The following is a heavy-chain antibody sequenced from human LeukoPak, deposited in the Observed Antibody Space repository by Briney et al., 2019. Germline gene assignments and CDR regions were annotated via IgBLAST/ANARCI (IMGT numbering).Heavy chain of an antibody. V-gene: IGHV4-59*05. D-gene: IGHD3-10*01. J-gene: IGHJ5*02. CDR1: GGSLSGHF. CDR2: IYYSGST. CDR3: AIITMVRGVSNWFDP. Sequence: SETLSLTCGVFGGSLSGHFWSWIRQSPGKGLEWIGSIYYSGSTYYNPSLKSRVTISVDTSKNQFSLKLSSVTAADTAVYYCAIITMVRGVSNWFDPWGQGTLVTVSS.